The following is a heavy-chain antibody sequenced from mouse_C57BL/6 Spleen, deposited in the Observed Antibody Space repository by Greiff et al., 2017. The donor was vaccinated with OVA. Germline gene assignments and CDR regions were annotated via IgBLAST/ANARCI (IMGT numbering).Heavy chain of an antibody. CDR3: AGDRNYGSSYWYFDV. J-gene: IGHJ1*03. V-gene: IGHV5-4*01. D-gene: IGHD1-1*01. CDR1: GFTFSSYA. Sequence: EVQRVESGGGLVKPGGSLKLSCAASGFTFSSYAMSWVRQTPEKRLEWVATISDGGSYTYYPDNVKGRLTISRDNAKNNLYLQMSHLKSEDTAMYYCAGDRNYGSSYWYFDVWGTGTTVTVSS. CDR2: ISDGGSYT.